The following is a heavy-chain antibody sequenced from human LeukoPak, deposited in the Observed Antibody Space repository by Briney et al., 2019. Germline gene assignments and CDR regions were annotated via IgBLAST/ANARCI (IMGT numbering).Heavy chain of an antibody. J-gene: IGHJ4*02. CDR1: GGSISSGSYY. D-gene: IGHD2-21*02. V-gene: IGHV4-61*02. CDR2: IYTSGST. CDR3: ARALLTGDYYLDY. Sequence: PSETLSLTCTVSGGSISSGSYYWSWIRQPAGKGLEWIGRIYTSGSTNYNPSLKSRVTISVDTSKNQFSLKLSSVTAADTAVYYCARALLTGDYYLDYWGQGTLVTVSS.